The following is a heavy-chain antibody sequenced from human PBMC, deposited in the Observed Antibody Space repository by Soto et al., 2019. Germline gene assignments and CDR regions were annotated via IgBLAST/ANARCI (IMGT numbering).Heavy chain of an antibody. CDR2: IWYDGSNK. CDR3: ARDILRRDFWSGYYLDY. CDR1: GFTFSSYG. Sequence: QVQLVESGGGVVQPGRSLRLSCAASGFTFSSYGMHWVRQAPGKGLEWVAVIWYDGSNKYYADSVKGRFTISRDNSKNTLNLQMNSLRAEDTAVYYCARDILRRDFWSGYYLDYWGQGTLVTVSS. V-gene: IGHV3-33*01. D-gene: IGHD3-3*01. J-gene: IGHJ4*02.